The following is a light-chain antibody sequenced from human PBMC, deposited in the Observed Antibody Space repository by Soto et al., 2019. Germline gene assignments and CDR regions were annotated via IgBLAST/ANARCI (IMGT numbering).Light chain of an antibody. V-gene: IGLV2-14*01. CDR2: DVS. CDR3: ASYTTCSTYV. J-gene: IGLJ1*01. CDR1: SSDVGGYSY. Sequence: QSVLAQPASVSGSPGQSIAISCTGTSSDVGGYSYVSWYQQQPGKAPKLVISDVSNRPSGVSDRFSGSKSGNTASLTISGLQIEDEADYYCASYTTCSTYVFGTGTKVTVL.